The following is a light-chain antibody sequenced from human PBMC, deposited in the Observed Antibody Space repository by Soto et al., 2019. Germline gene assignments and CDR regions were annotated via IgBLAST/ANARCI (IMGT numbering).Light chain of an antibody. CDR2: AAC. CDR1: EDINSR. J-gene: IGKJ5*01. Sequence: DIQMTQSPSSVSASVGDRVTISCRASEDINSRLAWYQQKPGNAPKRLIYAACTLQSGVPSRFSGYGSGTDFTLSISSLQPEDFATCYCQQADSFPITFGQGTRLEIK. V-gene: IGKV1-12*01. CDR3: QQADSFPIT.